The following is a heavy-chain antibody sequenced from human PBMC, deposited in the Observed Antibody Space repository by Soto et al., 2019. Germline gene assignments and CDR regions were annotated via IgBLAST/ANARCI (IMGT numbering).Heavy chain of an antibody. CDR1: GFTFSSYA. CDR2: ISGSAGST. CDR3: TKDLWPYLPAGGEFDS. D-gene: IGHD3-16*01. J-gene: IGHJ4*02. V-gene: IGHV3-23*01. Sequence: EVQLLESGGGLVQPGGSLRLSCAASGFTFSSYAMSWVRQAPGKGLEWVSAISGSAGSTYYADSVKGRFTISRDNSKTTLYLQMNRLRAEDTAVFYCTKDLWPYLPAGGEFDSWGQGTLVTVSS.